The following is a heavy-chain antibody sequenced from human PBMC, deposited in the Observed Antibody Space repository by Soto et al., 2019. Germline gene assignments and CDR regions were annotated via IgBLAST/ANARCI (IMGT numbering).Heavy chain of an antibody. CDR2: IKQDGSEK. V-gene: IGHV3-7*03. J-gene: IGHJ5*02. CDR1: GFTFSSYW. CDR3: ARDRGRWLHLCWFDP. Sequence: GGSLRLSCAASGFTFSSYWMSWVRQAPGKGLEWVANIKQDGSEKYYVDSVKGRFTISRDNAKNSLYLQMNSLRAEDTAVYYCARDRGRWLHLCWFDPWGQGTLVTVSS. D-gene: IGHD5-12*01.